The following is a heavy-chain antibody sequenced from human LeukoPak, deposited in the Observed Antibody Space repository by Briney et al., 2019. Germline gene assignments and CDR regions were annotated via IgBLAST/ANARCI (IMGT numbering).Heavy chain of an antibody. Sequence: GGSLRLSCAASGFTFSSYGMSWVRQAPGKGLEWVSAMSGGGGSTFYADSVKGRFTISRDNSKNTLYLQMNSLRDEDTAVYYCAKSHCGSFSCSRAEFWAQGTLVTVSS. CDR3: AKSHCGSFSCSRAEF. CDR2: MSGGGGST. V-gene: IGHV3-23*01. D-gene: IGHD2-2*01. J-gene: IGHJ4*02. CDR1: GFTFSSYG.